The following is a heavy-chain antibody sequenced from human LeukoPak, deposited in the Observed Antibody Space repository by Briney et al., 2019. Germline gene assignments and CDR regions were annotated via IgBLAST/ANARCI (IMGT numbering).Heavy chain of an antibody. D-gene: IGHD3-3*01. Sequence: SETLSLTCAVYGGSFSGYYWSWIRQPPGKGLEWLGEINHSGSTNYNPSLKSRVTISVDTSKNQFSLKLSSVTAVDTAVYYCARGPTYYDFWSGYYDAFDIWGQGTMVTVSS. CDR3: ARGPTYYDFWSGYYDAFDI. CDR1: GGSFSGYY. J-gene: IGHJ3*02. V-gene: IGHV4-34*01. CDR2: INHSGST.